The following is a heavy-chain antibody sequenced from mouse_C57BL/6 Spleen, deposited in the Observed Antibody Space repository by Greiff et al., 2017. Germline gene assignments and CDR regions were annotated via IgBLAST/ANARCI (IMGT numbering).Heavy chain of an antibody. CDR3: ARTGQLTFAY. J-gene: IGHJ3*01. CDR1: GYTFTDYN. CDR2: INPNNGGT. V-gene: IGHV1-18*01. D-gene: IGHD3-2*02. Sequence: DVQLQESGPELVKPGASVKIPCKASGYTFTDYNMDWVKQSHGKSLEWIGDINPNNGGTIYNQKFKGKATLTVDKSSSTAYMELRSLTSEDTAVYYCARTGQLTFAYWGQGTLVTVSA.